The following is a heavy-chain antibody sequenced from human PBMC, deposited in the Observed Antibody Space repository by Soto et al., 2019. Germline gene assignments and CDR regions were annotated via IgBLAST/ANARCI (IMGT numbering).Heavy chain of an antibody. V-gene: IGHV6-1*01. CDR1: GDSVSSNSAA. Sequence: PSQTLSLTCAISGDSVSSNSAAWNWIRQSPSRGLEWLGRTYYRSKWYNDYAVSVKSRITINPDTSKNQFSLQLNSVTPEDTAVNYCVRGVDNRNDEDWFDPWGQGTLVTVSS. CDR2: TYYRSKWYN. D-gene: IGHD1-20*01. J-gene: IGHJ5*02. CDR3: VRGVDNRNDEDWFDP.